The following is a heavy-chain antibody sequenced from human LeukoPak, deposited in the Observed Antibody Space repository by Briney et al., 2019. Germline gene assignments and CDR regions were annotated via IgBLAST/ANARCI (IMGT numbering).Heavy chain of an antibody. CDR1: GYTFTGYY. Sequence: ASVKVSCKASGYTFTGYYMHWVRQAPGQGLEWMGWINPNSGGTNYAQKFQGWVTMTRDTSISTAYMELSRLRSDDTAVYYCARGSAIVVVVAATLSAEYFQHWGQSTLVTVSS. V-gene: IGHV1-2*04. J-gene: IGHJ1*01. CDR3: ARGSAIVVVVAATLSAEYFQH. D-gene: IGHD2-15*01. CDR2: INPNSGGT.